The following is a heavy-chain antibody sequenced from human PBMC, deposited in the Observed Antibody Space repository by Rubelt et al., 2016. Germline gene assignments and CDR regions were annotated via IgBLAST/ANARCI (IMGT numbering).Heavy chain of an antibody. V-gene: IGHV3-23*01. CDR2: ISGSGGST. CDR3: AKDLGRGSYGIDY. D-gene: IGHD1-26*01. J-gene: IGHJ4*02. Sequence: EVQLLESGGGLVQPGGSLRLSCAASGFTFSSYAMRWVRQAPGKGLEWVSAISGSGGSTYYADSLNGRFTIARDKSKNTLYLQMNCLRAEDTDIYYCAKDLGRGSYGIDYWCQGTLVTVSS. CDR1: GFTFSSYA.